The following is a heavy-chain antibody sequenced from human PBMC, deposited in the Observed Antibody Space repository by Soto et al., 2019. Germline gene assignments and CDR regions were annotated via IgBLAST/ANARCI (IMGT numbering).Heavy chain of an antibody. J-gene: IGHJ4*02. V-gene: IGHV4-59*01. Sequence: PSETLSLTCSVSGVSIINYYWSWVRQPPGKGLEWIGYIHYTGITTYNPSLESRVAISVDTSKNQFSLKLTSVTAAGTAVYYCARGVDGYSYGVDYWGQGALVTVSS. CDR3: ARGVDGYSYGVDY. D-gene: IGHD5-18*01. CDR2: IHYTGIT. CDR1: GVSIINYY.